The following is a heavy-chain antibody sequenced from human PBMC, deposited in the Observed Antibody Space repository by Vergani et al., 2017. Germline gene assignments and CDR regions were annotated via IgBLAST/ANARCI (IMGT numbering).Heavy chain of an antibody. Sequence: QLQLQESGPGLVKPSETLSLTCTVSGGSISSSSYYWSWIRQPPGKGLEWIGYIYYSGSTNYNPSLKSRVTISVDTSKNQFSLKLSSVTAADTAVYYCARDVGSTRRGWFDPWGQGTLVTVSS. D-gene: IGHD6-13*01. CDR2: IYYSGST. V-gene: IGHV4-61*01. CDR1: GGSISSSSYY. CDR3: ARDVGSTRRGWFDP. J-gene: IGHJ5*02.